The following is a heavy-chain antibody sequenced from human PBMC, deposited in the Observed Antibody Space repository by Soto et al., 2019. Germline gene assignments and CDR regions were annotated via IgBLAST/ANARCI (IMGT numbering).Heavy chain of an antibody. CDR1: GGSFTSNNW. CDR3: ASRDPGTSVDY. V-gene: IGHV4-4*02. CDR2: IYRTGST. J-gene: IGHJ4*02. Sequence: SETLSLTCAASGGSFTSNNWCTWVRQPPGQGLEWIGEIYRTGSTNYNPPLKSRVTISLDKSENQFSLKVTSLTAADTAVYYCASRDPGTSVDYWGQGTLVTVSS. D-gene: IGHD1-7*01.